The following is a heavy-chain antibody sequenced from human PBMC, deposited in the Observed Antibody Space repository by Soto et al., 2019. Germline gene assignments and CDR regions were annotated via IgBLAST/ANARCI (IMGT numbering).Heavy chain of an antibody. Sequence: GGSLRLSCAASGFTVSSNYMSWVRQAPGKGLEWVSVIYSGGSTYYAASVKGRFTISRDNSKNTLYLQMNSLRAEDTAVSYCARVGQRGDAFDIWGQGTMVTVSS. V-gene: IGHV3-53*01. CDR1: GFTVSSNY. CDR3: ARVGQRGDAFDI. CDR2: IYSGGST. J-gene: IGHJ3*02.